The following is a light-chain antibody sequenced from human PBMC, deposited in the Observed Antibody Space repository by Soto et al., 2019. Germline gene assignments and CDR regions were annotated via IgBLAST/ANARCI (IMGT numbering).Light chain of an antibody. J-gene: IGKJ1*01. V-gene: IGKV3-15*01. CDR1: QSVNSN. CDR3: QQFNSYSPGA. Sequence: EIVMTQSPATLSVSPGERATLSCRASQSVNSNLAWYQQKPGQAPRLLIYGASTRATGIPARFSGSGSGTEFTLTISSLQPDDFATYYCQQFNSYSPGAFGQGTKVDIK. CDR2: GAS.